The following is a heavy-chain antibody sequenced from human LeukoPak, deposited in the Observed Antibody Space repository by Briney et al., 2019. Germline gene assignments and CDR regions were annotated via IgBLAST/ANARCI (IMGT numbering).Heavy chain of an antibody. D-gene: IGHD6-19*01. CDR3: ARHGPKPLYSSGWYDDYYYYGMDV. J-gene: IGHJ6*02. CDR2: IYYSGST. V-gene: IGHV4-59*08. CDR1: GGSISSYY. Sequence: SETLSLTCTVSGGSISSYYWSWIRQPPGKGLEWIGYIYYSGSTNYNPSLKSRVTISVDTSKNQFSLKLSSVTAADTAVYYCARHGPKPLYSSGWYDDYYYYGMDVWGQGTTVTVSS.